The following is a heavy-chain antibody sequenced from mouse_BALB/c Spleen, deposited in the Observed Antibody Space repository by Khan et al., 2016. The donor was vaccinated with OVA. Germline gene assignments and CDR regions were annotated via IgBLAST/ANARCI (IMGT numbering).Heavy chain of an antibody. V-gene: IGHV5-6*01. CDR3: TRLADYYDSEGFAY. J-gene: IGHJ3*01. Sequence: EVELVESGGDLVKPGGSLKLSCAASGFTFSTYGMSWVRQAPDKRLEWVATVSTGGSYTYYPDSVKGRFPISRDNAKNTLYLQMSGLRSEDTAMFYCTRLADYYDSEGFAYWGQGTLVTVSA. CDR1: GFTFSTYG. D-gene: IGHD1-1*01. CDR2: VSTGGSYT.